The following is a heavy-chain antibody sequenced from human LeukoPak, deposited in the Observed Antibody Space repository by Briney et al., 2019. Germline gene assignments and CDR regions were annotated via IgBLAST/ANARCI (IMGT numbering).Heavy chain of an antibody. Sequence: GGSLRLSCAASGFTLSSYAMHWVRQPPGKGLEYVSAISSNGGSTYYANSVKGRFTISRDNSKNTLYLQMGSLRAEDMAVYYCARDYSARDYWGQGTLVTVSS. D-gene: IGHD4-11*01. CDR1: GFTLSSYA. CDR2: ISSNGGST. CDR3: ARDYSARDY. V-gene: IGHV3-64*01. J-gene: IGHJ4*02.